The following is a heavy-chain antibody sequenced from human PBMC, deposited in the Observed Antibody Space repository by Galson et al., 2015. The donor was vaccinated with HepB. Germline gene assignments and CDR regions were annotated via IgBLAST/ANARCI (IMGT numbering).Heavy chain of an antibody. CDR1: GFTFSNAW. Sequence: SLRLSCASSGFTFSNAWMSWVRQAPGKGLEWVCRITSKTDGETTYYAAPVKGRFTMSRDDSRNTLYLQMNSLKIEDTAVYYCTTEDPYFGSGSYSFDYWGQGTLVTVSS. CDR3: TTEDPYFGSGSYSFDY. D-gene: IGHD3-10*01. CDR2: ITSKTDGETT. V-gene: IGHV3-15*01. J-gene: IGHJ4*02.